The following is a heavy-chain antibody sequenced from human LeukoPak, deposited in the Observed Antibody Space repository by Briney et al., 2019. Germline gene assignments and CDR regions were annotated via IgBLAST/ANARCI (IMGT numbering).Heavy chain of an antibody. V-gene: IGHV3-20*04. Sequence: GGSLRLSCAASGFIFSSYEMNWVRQAPGKGLEWVSNINWNGDSTGYADSVKGRFTISRDNAKNTLYLQMNSLRVEDTAVYYCAREWSGFGELPDYWGQGTLVTVSS. J-gene: IGHJ4*02. CDR2: INWNGDST. D-gene: IGHD3-10*01. CDR1: GFIFSSYE. CDR3: AREWSGFGELPDY.